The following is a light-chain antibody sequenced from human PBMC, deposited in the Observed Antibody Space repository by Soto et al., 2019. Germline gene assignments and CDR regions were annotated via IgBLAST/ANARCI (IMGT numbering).Light chain of an antibody. Sequence: QSVLTQPPSVSAAPGQKVNISCSGSSSNIVNNYVSWYQQLPGTAPKLLIYENNKRPSGIPDRFSGSKSGTSATLGITGLQTGDEADYYCETWDSSLRGVFGTGTKVTVL. CDR2: ENN. CDR3: ETWDSSLRGV. J-gene: IGLJ1*01. CDR1: SSNIVNNY. V-gene: IGLV1-51*02.